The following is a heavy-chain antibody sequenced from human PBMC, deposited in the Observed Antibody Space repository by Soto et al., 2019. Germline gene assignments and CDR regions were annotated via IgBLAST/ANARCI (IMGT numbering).Heavy chain of an antibody. CDR1: GGSISSGDYY. D-gene: IGHD3-10*01. Sequence: QVQLQESGPGLVKPSQTLSLTCTVSGGSISSGDYYWSWIRQPPGKGLEWIGYIYYSGSTYYNPSLKSRVTISVDPSKNQFSLKLSSATAADTAVYYCARAVSITQNPPHFDPWGQGTLVTVSS. CDR3: ARAVSITQNPPHFDP. V-gene: IGHV4-30-4*01. CDR2: IYYSGST. J-gene: IGHJ5*02.